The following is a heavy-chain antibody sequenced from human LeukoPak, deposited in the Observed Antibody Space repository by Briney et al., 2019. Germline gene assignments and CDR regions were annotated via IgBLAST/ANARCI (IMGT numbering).Heavy chain of an antibody. J-gene: IGHJ6*03. V-gene: IGHV4-39*07. Sequence: PSETLSLTCTVSGGSISSSSYYWGWIRQPPGKGLEWIGSIYYSGSTYYNPSLKSRVTILVDTSKNQFSLKLSSVTAADTAVYYCARYPAMNYYYYMDVWGKGTTVTVSS. CDR3: ARYPAMNYYYYMDV. CDR2: IYYSGST. CDR1: GGSISSSSYY.